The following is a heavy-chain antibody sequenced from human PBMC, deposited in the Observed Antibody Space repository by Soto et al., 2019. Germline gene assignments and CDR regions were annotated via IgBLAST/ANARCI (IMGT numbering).Heavy chain of an antibody. D-gene: IGHD2-15*01. J-gene: IGHJ5*02. CDR3: ARDLGYCRSGTCSREWFDP. CDR1: GYTFTTHG. CDR2: VRGGNGHT. Sequence: QVQLVQSGAEVKKPGASVKVSCKASGYTFTTHGISWVRQVPGQGLEWMGWVRGGNGHTNYAQRHQGRDTMTTVTSTNTDYMQLRSLRYDAAAVYYCARDLGYCRSGTCSREWFDPWGQGTMVTVYS. V-gene: IGHV1-18*01.